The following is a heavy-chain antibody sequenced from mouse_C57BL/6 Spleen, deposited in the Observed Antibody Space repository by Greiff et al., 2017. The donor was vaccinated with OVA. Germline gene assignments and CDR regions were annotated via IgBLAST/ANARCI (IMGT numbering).Heavy chain of an antibody. J-gene: IGHJ3*01. D-gene: IGHD1-1*01. CDR2: INPSNGGT. CDR3: ARGDYYGSSYFAY. V-gene: IGHV1-53*01. Sequence: VKLQESGTELVKPGASVKLSCKASGYTFTSYWMHWVKQRPGQGLEWIGNINPSNGGTNYNEKFKSKATLTVDKSSSTAYMQLSSLTSEDSAVYYCARGDYYGSSYFAYWGQGTLVTVSA. CDR1: GYTFTSYW.